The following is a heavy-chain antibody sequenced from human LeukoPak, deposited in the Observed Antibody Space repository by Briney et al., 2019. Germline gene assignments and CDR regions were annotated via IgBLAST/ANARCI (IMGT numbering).Heavy chain of an antibody. CDR2: IGTTGTAT. D-gene: IGHD1-26*01. CDR3: GRYLDVSAGGNDY. CDR1: GFTFGDYV. Sequence: PGGSLKLSCAASGFTFGDYVMNWVRQAPGKGLEWVSVIGTTGTATYYAGFVKGRFTISRDNSKSTVYLQMNSLSVDDTAVYYCGRYLDVSAGGNDYWGRGTLVTVSS. J-gene: IGHJ4*02. V-gene: IGHV3-23*01.